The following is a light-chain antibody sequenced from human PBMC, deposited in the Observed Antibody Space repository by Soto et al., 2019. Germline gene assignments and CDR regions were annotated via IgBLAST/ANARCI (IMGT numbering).Light chain of an antibody. CDR3: QHYYSSPPT. Sequence: AIRMTQFPSSFSASIGDRVTITCRASHDITSSLAWYQHIQGRAPKLLISGASNLQFGVPSRFSGSGSGTDFTLTISSLQSEDFATYYCQHYYSSPPTFGQATRVEMK. CDR1: HDITSS. J-gene: IGKJ1*01. V-gene: IGKV1-8*01. CDR2: GAS.